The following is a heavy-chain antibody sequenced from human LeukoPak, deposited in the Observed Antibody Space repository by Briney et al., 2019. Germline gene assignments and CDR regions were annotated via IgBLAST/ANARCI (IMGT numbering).Heavy chain of an antibody. V-gene: IGHV4-38-2*02. J-gene: IGHJ4*02. Sequence: WETLSHPRSVSGYPFSRCHHLGWLRPPPGTGLEWIGSIYYSGNIYCNPSLKSRLTISVDTSKNQYSLKLSSVTAADTAVYYCARDWGHYCSYSYYKGYWGQGTLVTVSS. CDR2: IYYSGNI. CDR3: ARDWGHYCSYSYYKGY. D-gene: IGHD3-10*01. CDR1: GYPFSRCHH.